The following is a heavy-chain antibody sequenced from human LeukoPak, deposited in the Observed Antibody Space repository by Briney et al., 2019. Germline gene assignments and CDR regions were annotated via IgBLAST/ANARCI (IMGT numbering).Heavy chain of an antibody. CDR3: ARTFVIFGVLDAFDI. Sequence: SQTLSLTCAVSGGSISSGGYSWSWIRQPPGKGLEWIGYIYHSGSTYYNPSLKSRVTISVDRSKNQFSLKLSSVTAADTAVYYCARTFVIFGVLDAFDIWGQGTMVTVSS. V-gene: IGHV4-30-2*01. CDR1: GGSISSGGYS. CDR2: IYHSGST. J-gene: IGHJ3*02. D-gene: IGHD3-3*01.